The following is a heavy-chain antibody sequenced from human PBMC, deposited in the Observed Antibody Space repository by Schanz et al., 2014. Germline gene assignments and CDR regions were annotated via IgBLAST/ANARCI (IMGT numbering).Heavy chain of an antibody. CDR1: GFTFSSYG. Sequence: MQLVESGGGLVKPGGSLRLSCAVSGFTFSSYGMHWVRQAPGKGLEWVALISYDGSNKHYADSVKGRFTISRDNSKKTLYVQMNSLRAEDTAVYYCARDRPSGYALDFWGQGTLVTVSS. CDR2: ISYDGSNK. V-gene: IGHV3-30*03. CDR3: ARDRPSGYALDF. D-gene: IGHD5-12*01. J-gene: IGHJ4*02.